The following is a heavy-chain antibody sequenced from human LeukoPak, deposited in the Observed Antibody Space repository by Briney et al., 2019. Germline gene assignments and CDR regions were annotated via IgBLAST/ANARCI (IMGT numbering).Heavy chain of an antibody. D-gene: IGHD5-18*01. CDR1: GYTFTGNY. Sequence: SVKVSCMACGYTFTGNYLHWVRQAPGQRLEWMGWINPDNGATDYSQKFQARVTVTRDLSTSTSYMELNMLTSDDTAIYFCAWGGWLQPLVFWGQGTMVIVSS. V-gene: IGHV1-2*02. CDR3: AWGGWLQPLVF. CDR2: INPDNGAT. J-gene: IGHJ4*02.